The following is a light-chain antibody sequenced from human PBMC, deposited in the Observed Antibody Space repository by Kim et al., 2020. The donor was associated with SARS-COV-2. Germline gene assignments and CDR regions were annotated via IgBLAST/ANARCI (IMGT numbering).Light chain of an antibody. J-gene: IGKJ4*01. Sequence: PGVIAPLSCWASLIFGISLAWYQQTSGQAPRLLVYDAAMRAAGIPDRFSGSGSVTDFTLTIGSLAPEDFTIFYCQQRGSWPPALTYGGGTKVDIK. CDR3: QQRGSWPPALT. CDR2: DAA. CDR1: LIFGIS. V-gene: IGKV3-11*01.